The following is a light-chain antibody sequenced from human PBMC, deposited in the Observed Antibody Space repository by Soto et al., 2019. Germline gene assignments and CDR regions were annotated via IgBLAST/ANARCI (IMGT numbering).Light chain of an antibody. CDR3: QKYNSAPWT. J-gene: IGKJ1*01. Sequence: DTQMTQSPSSLSASVGDRVTITCRASQGISNYLAWYQQKAGKVPKLLIYATSTLQLGVPSRFSGSGSGTDFTLTISSLQPEDVATYYCQKYNSAPWTFGQGTKVEIK. CDR1: QGISNY. V-gene: IGKV1-27*01. CDR2: ATS.